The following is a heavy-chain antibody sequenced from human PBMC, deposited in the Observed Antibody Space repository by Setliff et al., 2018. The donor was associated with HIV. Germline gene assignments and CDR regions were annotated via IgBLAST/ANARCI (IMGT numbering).Heavy chain of an antibody. CDR3: ASLNGSESPYIYYYYMDV. CDR1: GGSISSYY. D-gene: IGHD3-10*01. CDR2: IYYSGST. Sequence: SETLSLTCTVSGGSISSYYWSWIRQPPGKGLEWIGYIYYSGSTNYNPSLKSRVTISVDTSKNQFPLKLSSVTAADTAVYYCASLNGSESPYIYYYYMDVWGKGTTVTVSS. V-gene: IGHV4-59*08. J-gene: IGHJ6*03.